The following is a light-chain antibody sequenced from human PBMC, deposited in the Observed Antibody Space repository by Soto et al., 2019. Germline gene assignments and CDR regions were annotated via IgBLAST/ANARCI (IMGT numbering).Light chain of an antibody. CDR2: AAS. CDR1: QSISTY. V-gene: IGKV1-39*01. J-gene: IGKJ1*01. CDR3: QQNYNLPPWT. Sequence: DIQMTQSPPSLSASVGDTITITCWASQSISTYLDWYQVTPGKAPKVLIYAASTLQDGVPSRFSGSGSGTDFTLTINSLQPEDFATYYCQQNYNLPPWTFGQGTKVEIK.